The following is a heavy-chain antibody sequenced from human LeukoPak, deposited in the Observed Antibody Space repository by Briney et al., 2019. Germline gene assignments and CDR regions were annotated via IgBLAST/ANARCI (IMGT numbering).Heavy chain of an antibody. D-gene: IGHD3-22*01. CDR3: AKPYYYDSSGYEHYYYGMDV. J-gene: IGHJ6*02. CDR2: ISRSGGST. CDR1: GFTFSRYA. Sequence: PGGSLRLSCAVSGFTFSRYAMNWVRQAPGKGLEWVSAISRSGGSTYYADSVKGRSTISRDNSKNTLYLQMNSLRAEDTAVYYCAKPYYYDSSGYEHYYYGMDVWGQGTTVTVSS. V-gene: IGHV3-23*01.